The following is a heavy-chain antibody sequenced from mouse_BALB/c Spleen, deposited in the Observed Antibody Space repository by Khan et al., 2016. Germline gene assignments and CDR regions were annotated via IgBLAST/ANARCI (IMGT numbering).Heavy chain of an antibody. CDR2: INTYTGEP. V-gene: IGHV9-3-1*01. J-gene: IGHJ4*01. CDR3: ATKPPRLPDYYAMDY. D-gene: IGHD2-4*01. CDR1: GYTLTNYG. Sequence: QIQLVQSGPELKKPGETVKISCKAPGYTLTNYGMNWVKQAPGKGLKWMGWINTYTGEPTYADDFKGRFAFSLETSASTAYLQINNLKNEDTATYFCATKPPRLPDYYAMDYWGQGTSVTVSS.